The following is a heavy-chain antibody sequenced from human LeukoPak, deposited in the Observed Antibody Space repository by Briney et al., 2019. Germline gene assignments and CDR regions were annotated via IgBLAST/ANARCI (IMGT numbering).Heavy chain of an antibody. V-gene: IGHV3-74*01. D-gene: IGHD2-21*02. CDR2: SSSVGANT. CDR1: GLTLSNYW. Sequence: GGSLRLSCAASGLTLSNYWMHWVRHGPGERLVWVSSSSSVGANTHYADSVRGRFTISRDNANNILSLHMNGLRADDAAVYFCARGRATAVPHYYDYFMDVWGTGTTVIVSS. J-gene: IGHJ6*03. CDR3: ARGRATAVPHYYDYFMDV.